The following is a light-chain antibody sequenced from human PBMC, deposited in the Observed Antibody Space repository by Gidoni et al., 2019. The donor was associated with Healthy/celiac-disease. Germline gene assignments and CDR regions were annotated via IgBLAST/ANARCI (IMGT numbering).Light chain of an antibody. CDR3: QQSYSTPRT. V-gene: IGKV1-39*01. CDR1: QSISSY. CDR2: AAS. Sequence: DIQMTQSPSSLSASVGDRVTITCRASQSISSYLTWYQQKPGNAPKLLIYAASSLHSGVPSRFSGSGSGTDFTLTISSLQPEDFATYYCQQSYSTPRTFGPGTKVDIK. J-gene: IGKJ3*01.